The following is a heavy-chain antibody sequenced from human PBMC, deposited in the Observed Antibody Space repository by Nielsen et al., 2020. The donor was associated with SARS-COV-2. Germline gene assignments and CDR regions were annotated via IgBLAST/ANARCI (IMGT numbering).Heavy chain of an antibody. CDR1: GGSFSDYY. D-gene: IGHD4-17*01. CDR3: APRPLHGGDYPGY. J-gene: IGHJ4*02. V-gene: IGHV3-11*04. Sequence: LSLTCAVYGGSFSDYYWTWIRQAPGKGLEWVSYISSSSSTIYYADSVKGRFTISRDNAKNSLYLQMNSLRDEDTAVYYCAPRPLHGGDYPGYWGQGTLVTVSS. CDR2: ISSSSSTI.